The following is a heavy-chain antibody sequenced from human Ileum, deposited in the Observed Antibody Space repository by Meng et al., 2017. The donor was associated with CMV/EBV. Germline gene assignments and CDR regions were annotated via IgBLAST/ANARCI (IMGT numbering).Heavy chain of an antibody. CDR2: IHYTGRA. V-gene: IGHV4-59*11. J-gene: IGHJ4*02. D-gene: IGHD1-1*01. Sequence: VQPPPSGPGLVNPSETLSLPCRVSGASIRTHYWSWVRQTPGKGLEWIASIHYTGRADYSPSLKSRLTISVDTSDSQLSLKLSSVTPADTAMYYCAERGGGYWGQGILVTVSS. CDR1: GASIRTHY. CDR3: AERGGGY.